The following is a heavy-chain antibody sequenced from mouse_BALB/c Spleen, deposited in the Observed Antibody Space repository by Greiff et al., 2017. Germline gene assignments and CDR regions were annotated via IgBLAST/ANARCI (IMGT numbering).Heavy chain of an antibody. J-gene: IGHJ4*01. Sequence: VHLVESGAELVKPGASVKLSCKASGYTFTSYYMYWVKQRPGQGLEWIGEINPSNGGTNFNEKFKSKATLTVDKSSSTAYMQLSSLTSEDSAVYYCTRRGKLRDYAMDYWGQGTSVTVSS. CDR2: INPSNGGT. D-gene: IGHD1-1*01. CDR3: TRRGKLRDYAMDY. CDR1: GYTFTSYY. V-gene: IGHV1S81*02.